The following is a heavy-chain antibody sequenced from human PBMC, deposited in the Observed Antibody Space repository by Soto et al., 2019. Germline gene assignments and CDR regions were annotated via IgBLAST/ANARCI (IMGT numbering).Heavy chain of an antibody. D-gene: IGHD2-2*01. V-gene: IGHV4-39*01. J-gene: IGHJ6*03. CDR3: ARGVGYCSSTSCYGADYYYYYYMDV. CDR1: GGSISSSSYY. CDR2: IYYSGST. Sequence: SETLSLTCTVSGGSISSSSYYWGWIRQPPGKGLEWIGSIYYSGSTYYNPSLKSRVTISVDTSKNQFSLKLSSVTAADTAVYYCARGVGYCSSTSCYGADYYYYYYMDVWGKGTTVTVSS.